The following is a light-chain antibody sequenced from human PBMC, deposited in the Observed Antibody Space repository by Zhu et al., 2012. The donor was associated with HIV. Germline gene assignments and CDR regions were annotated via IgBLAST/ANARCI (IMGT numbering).Light chain of an antibody. V-gene: IGKV3-15*01. CDR3: QQYDYWPPGAP. CDR2: GAS. Sequence: DIVMTQSPATLSVSPGERVTLSCRASQSVTSSLAWYQQKPGQALRLLIYGASTRAAAVPDRFSGSGSGTEFTLTITNMQSEDYAVYYCQQYDYWPPGAPFGQGTRLEIK. J-gene: IGKJ5*01. CDR1: QSVTSS.